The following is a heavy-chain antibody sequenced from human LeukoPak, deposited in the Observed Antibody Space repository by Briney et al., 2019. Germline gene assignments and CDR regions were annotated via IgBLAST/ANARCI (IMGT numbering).Heavy chain of an antibody. CDR3: AKDPFGYGSGSPRYFDY. V-gene: IGHV3-23*01. CDR2: ISGSDGST. CDR1: GFTFSNYA. D-gene: IGHD3-10*01. Sequence: GGSLRLSCAASGFTFSNYAMNWVRQAPGKGLEWVSGISGSDGSTYYADSVKGRFAISRDNSKNTLYLQMNSLRAEDAAVYFCAKDPFGYGSGSPRYFDYWGQGTLVTVSS. J-gene: IGHJ4*02.